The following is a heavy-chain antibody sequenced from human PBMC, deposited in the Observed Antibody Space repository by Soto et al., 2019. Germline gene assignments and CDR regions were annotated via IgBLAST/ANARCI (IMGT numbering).Heavy chain of an antibody. CDR3: ARGGGYYVSSGYPSMDV. V-gene: IGHV4-30-4*01. Sequence: WIRKKQTPVKALEWIANIFYSGTTYYKPSLKSRVTISVDRSKNQFSLKLSSVTAADTAVYYCARGGGYYVSSGYPSMDVWGHGTTVTVS. D-gene: IGHD3-22*01. J-gene: IGHJ6*02. CDR2: IFYSGTT.